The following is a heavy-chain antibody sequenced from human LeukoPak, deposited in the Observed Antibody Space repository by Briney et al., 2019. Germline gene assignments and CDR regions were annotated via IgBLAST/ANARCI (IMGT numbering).Heavy chain of an antibody. CDR3: ARASALGTATPYYGMDV. CDR1: GFTVSSNY. Sequence: QPGGSLRLSCAASGFTVSSNYMSWVRQAPGKGLEWVSVIYSGGSTYYADSVKGRFTISRDNSKNTLYLQMNSLRAEDTAVYYCARASALGTATPYYGMDVWGQGTTVTVSS. CDR2: IYSGGST. D-gene: IGHD4-17*01. J-gene: IGHJ6*02. V-gene: IGHV3-53*01.